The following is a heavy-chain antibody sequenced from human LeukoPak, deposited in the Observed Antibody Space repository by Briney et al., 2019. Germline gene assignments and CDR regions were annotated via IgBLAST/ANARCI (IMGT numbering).Heavy chain of an antibody. Sequence: PGGSLRLSCAASGFTFSSYAMSWVRQAPGKGLEWVSAISGSGGSTYYADSVKGRFTISRDNSNNTLYLQMNSLRIEDTAVYYCAKVGPIAVAGPEYWGQGTLVTVSA. D-gene: IGHD6-19*01. V-gene: IGHV3-23*01. J-gene: IGHJ4*02. CDR1: GFTFSSYA. CDR2: ISGSGGST. CDR3: AKVGPIAVAGPEY.